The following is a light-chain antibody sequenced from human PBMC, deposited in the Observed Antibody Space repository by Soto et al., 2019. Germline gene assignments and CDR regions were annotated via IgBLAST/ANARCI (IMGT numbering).Light chain of an antibody. J-gene: IGLJ3*02. CDR3: SSYAGSKNSV. CDR2: EVS. Sequence: QSALTQPPSASGSPGQSVTISCTGTSSDVGGYNYVSWYQQHPDKAPKLMIYEVSKRPSGVPDRFSDSKSGNTASLTVSGLQAEDEADYYCSSYAGSKNSVFGGGTKLTVL. CDR1: SSDVGGYNY. V-gene: IGLV2-8*01.